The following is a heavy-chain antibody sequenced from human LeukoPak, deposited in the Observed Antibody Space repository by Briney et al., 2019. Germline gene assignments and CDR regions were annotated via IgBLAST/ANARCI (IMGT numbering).Heavy chain of an antibody. CDR2: IVGSGTTI. Sequence: GSLRLSCVASGFTFSSYNMNWVRQTPGKGLEWVSYIVGSGTTIYYADSVKGRFTISRDNSKNTLYLQMNSLRAEDTAVYYCAKDSRGNCGGDCYFDYWGQGTLVTVSS. J-gene: IGHJ4*02. D-gene: IGHD2-21*01. CDR3: AKDSRGNCGGDCYFDY. CDR1: GFTFSSYN. V-gene: IGHV3-23*01.